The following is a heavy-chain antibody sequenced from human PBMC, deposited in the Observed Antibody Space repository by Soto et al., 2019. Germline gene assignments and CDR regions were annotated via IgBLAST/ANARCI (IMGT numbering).Heavy chain of an antibody. V-gene: IGHV3-30-3*01. J-gene: IGHJ4*02. CDR2: ISYDGSNK. CDR3: ARDKLLEWLFDY. Sequence: AGGSLRLYCAASGFTFSSYAMHWVRQAPGKGLEWVAVISYDGSNKYYADSVKGRFTISRDNSKNTLYLQMNSLRAEDTAVYYCARDKLLEWLFDYWGQGTLVTVSS. CDR1: GFTFSSYA. D-gene: IGHD3-3*01.